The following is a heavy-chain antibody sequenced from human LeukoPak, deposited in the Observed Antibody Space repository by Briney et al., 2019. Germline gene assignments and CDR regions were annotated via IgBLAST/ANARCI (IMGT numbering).Heavy chain of an antibody. J-gene: IGHJ4*02. Sequence: GGSLRLSCAASGFTFSSYAMHWVRQAPGKGLEWVAVISYDGSNKYYADSVKGRFTISRDNSKNTLYLQMNSLRAEDTAVYYCAKSGIVGATYWGQGTLVTVSS. D-gene: IGHD1-26*01. CDR2: ISYDGSNK. V-gene: IGHV3-30*04. CDR3: AKSGIVGATY. CDR1: GFTFSSYA.